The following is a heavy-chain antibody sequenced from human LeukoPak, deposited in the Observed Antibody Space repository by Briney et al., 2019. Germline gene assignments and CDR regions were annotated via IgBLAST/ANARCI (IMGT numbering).Heavy chain of an antibody. D-gene: IGHD3-22*01. J-gene: IGHJ3*02. CDR2: IYYSGST. CDR3: ARAYYYDSSSLAFDI. CDR1: GGSISSGDYY. Sequence: SETLSLTCTVSGGSISSGDYYWSWIRQPPGKGLEWIGYIYYSGSTYYNPSLKSRVTISVDTSKNQFSLKLSSVTAADTAVYYCARAYYYDSSSLAFDIWGQRTMVTVSS. V-gene: IGHV4-30-4*01.